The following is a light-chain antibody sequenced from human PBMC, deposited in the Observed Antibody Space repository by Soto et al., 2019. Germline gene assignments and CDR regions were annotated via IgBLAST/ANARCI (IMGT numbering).Light chain of an antibody. V-gene: IGKV3-15*01. Sequence: IVMTQSPATLSVSPGERATFSCRASQNIRTNLAWYQQKPGQVPRLLIYGASTRATGVPARFSGSGSGTEFTLTISSLQPDDFATYYCQHYNSYSEAFGQGTKVDIK. CDR2: GAS. J-gene: IGKJ1*01. CDR1: QNIRTN. CDR3: QHYNSYSEA.